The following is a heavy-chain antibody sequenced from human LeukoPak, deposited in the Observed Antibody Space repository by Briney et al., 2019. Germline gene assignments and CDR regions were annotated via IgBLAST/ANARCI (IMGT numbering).Heavy chain of an antibody. J-gene: IGHJ6*02. CDR2: INAGNGNT. CDR1: GYTFTSYA. Sequence: ASVNVSCKASGYTFTSYAMHWVRQAPGQRLEWMGWINAGNGNTKYSQEFQGRVTITRDTSASTAYMELSSLRSEDTAVYYCARAPYYDSSGYYFHYYYGMDVWGQGTTVTVSS. D-gene: IGHD3-22*01. V-gene: IGHV1-3*01. CDR3: ARAPYYDSSGYYFHYYYGMDV.